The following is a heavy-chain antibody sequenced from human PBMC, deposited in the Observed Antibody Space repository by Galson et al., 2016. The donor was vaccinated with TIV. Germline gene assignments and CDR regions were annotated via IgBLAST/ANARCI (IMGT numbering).Heavy chain of an antibody. CDR1: GFAFRSFW. V-gene: IGHV3-7*01. D-gene: IGHD3-16*02. Sequence: CAASGFAFRSFWMSWVRQAPGKGLEWVANIEEDGSETYYVDSVKGRFTISRDKAKNSLHLQMNSLRAEDTAVYYCFIGHYSDSWGQGTLVTVSS. J-gene: IGHJ4*02. CDR3: FIGHYSDS. CDR2: IEEDGSET.